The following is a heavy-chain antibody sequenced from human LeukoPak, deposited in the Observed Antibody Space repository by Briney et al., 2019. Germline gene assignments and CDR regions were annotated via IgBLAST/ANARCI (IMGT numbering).Heavy chain of an antibody. CDR2: IYYSGST. CDR3: ARHASAYDSSGYYNDAFDI. V-gene: IGHV4-39*01. CDR1: GGSISSSSYY. J-gene: IGHJ3*02. Sequence: SQTLSLTCTVSGGSISSSSYYWGWIRQPPGKGLEWIGSIYYSGSTYYNPSLKSRVTISVDTSKNQFSLKLSSVTAADTAVYYCARHASAYDSSGYYNDAFDIWGQGTMVTVSS. D-gene: IGHD3-22*01.